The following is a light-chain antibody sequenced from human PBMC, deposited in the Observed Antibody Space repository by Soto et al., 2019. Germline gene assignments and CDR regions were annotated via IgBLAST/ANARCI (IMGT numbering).Light chain of an antibody. J-gene: IGKJ1*01. V-gene: IGKV1-6*01. CDR3: LQDYNYPWT. CDR2: AAA. Sequence: AIQMTQSPSSLSASVGDRVTITCRASQGIRNDLGWYQQKPGKAPKLLIYAAASLQSGLPSRFSGSGSGTDFTLTISSLQPEDFATYYCLQDYNYPWTFGQGTKVEIK. CDR1: QGIRND.